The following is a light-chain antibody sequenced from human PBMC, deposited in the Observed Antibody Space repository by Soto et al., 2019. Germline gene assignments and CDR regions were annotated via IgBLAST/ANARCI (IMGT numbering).Light chain of an antibody. Sequence: QSVLTQPASVSGSPGQSITISCTGTSSDVGSYNYVSWYQQHPDKAPKLMIYDVSNRPSGVSNRFSGSKSDNTASLTISGLQAEDEADYYCSSFTSSGTVVFGGGTKVTVL. V-gene: IGLV2-14*03. CDR3: SSFTSSGTVV. CDR1: SSDVGSYNY. CDR2: DVS. J-gene: IGLJ3*02.